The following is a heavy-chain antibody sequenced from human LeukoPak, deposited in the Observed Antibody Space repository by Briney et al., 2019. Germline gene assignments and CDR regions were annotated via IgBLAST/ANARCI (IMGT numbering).Heavy chain of an antibody. J-gene: IGHJ4*02. Sequence: GASVKVSCKASGYTFTAYFMHWVRQAPGQGLEWMGWINPNSGATNYGQKFQGRITMTRDTSISTAYMELTRLTSDDTAVYYCAREMGFGYLLFDYWGQGTLVTVSS. CDR1: GYTFTAYF. CDR2: INPNSGAT. CDR3: AREMGFGYLLFDY. V-gene: IGHV1-2*02. D-gene: IGHD3-10*01.